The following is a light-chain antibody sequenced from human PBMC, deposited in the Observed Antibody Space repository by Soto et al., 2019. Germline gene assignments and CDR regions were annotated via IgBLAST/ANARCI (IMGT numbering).Light chain of an antibody. Sequence: QSALTQPAPVSGSPGQSITISCPGTSSDIEGYNYVSWYQQHPGKASKLMIYDVSNRPSGVSNRFSGSKSGNAASLTISVLQAEDEADYYCSSYTSSSTLAYVFGTGTKVTVL. CDR3: SSYTSSSTLAYV. V-gene: IGLV2-14*01. J-gene: IGLJ1*01. CDR2: DVS. CDR1: SSDIEGYNY.